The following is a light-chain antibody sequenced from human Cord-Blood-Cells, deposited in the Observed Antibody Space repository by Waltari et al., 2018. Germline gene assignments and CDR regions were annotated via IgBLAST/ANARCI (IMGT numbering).Light chain of an antibody. V-gene: IGKV1-39*01. CDR1: QSISSY. Sequence: DIQMTQSPSSLSASVGDRVTITCRASQSISSYLNWYQQKPRKAPKLLIYAASSLQSWVPSKFSCNGSGTDFTLTISSLQPEDFATYYCQQSYSTPPYTFGQGTKLEIK. CDR3: QQSYSTPPYT. J-gene: IGKJ2*01. CDR2: AAS.